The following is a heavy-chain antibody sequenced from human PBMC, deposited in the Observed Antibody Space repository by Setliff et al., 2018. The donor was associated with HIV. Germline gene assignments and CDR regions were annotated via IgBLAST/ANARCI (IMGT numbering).Heavy chain of an antibody. J-gene: IGHJ4*02. CDR1: GYSISSNDW. Sequence: SETLSLTCVVSGYSISSNDWWGWIRQSPGKGLEWIGYIYYSGSIYYNPSLKSRVTISVDTSKNQFSLKLSSVTAADTAVYYCARDRILYCSGGSCFFDYWGQGTLVTVSS. D-gene: IGHD2-15*01. V-gene: IGHV4-28*03. CDR3: ARDRILYCSGGSCFFDY. CDR2: IYYSGSI.